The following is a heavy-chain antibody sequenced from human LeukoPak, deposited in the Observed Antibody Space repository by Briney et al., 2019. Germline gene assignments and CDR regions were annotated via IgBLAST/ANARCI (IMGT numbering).Heavy chain of an antibody. D-gene: IGHD6-13*01. Sequence: VGSLRLSCAASGFTFSSYSMNWVRQAPGKGLEWVSFIRYDGTIKYYADSVKGRFTISRDNSKNTMYLPMNSVRPEDTAVYYCAKDLMPRKRESWNRIPAAGPQPPDYWGQGTLVTVSS. CDR2: IRYDGTIK. CDR1: GFTFSSYS. CDR3: AKDLMPRKRESWNRIPAAGPQPPDY. V-gene: IGHV3-30*02. J-gene: IGHJ4*02.